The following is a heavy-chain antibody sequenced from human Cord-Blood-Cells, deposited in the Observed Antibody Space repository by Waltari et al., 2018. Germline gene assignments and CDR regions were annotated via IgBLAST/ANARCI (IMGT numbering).Heavy chain of an antibody. CDR1: GGSISSYY. CDR2: IYSSGST. V-gene: IGHV4-4*07. D-gene: IGHD2-2*01. CDR3: AREIYPLGYCSSTSCYDAFDI. Sequence: QVQLQESGPGLVKPSETLSLTGTVSGGSISSYYWRWIRQPAGKGLEWIGRIYSSGSTNYNPSLKSRVTMSVDTSKNQFSLKLSSVTAADTAVYYCAREIYPLGYCSSTSCYDAFDIWGQGTMVTVSS. J-gene: IGHJ3*02.